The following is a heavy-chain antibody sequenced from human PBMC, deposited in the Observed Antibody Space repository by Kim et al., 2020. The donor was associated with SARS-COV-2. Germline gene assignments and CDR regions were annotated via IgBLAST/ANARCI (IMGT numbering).Heavy chain of an antibody. CDR2: ISNTGGHT. V-gene: IGHV3-23*01. CDR1: GFNFNNYA. CDR3: AKKGTTLTAYSRYYYFNS. Sequence: GESLKISCIASGFNFNNYAVGWVRQVPGQGLEWVSVISNTGGHTYYGDSVKGRFTISRDNSRNTLYLQMDSLRVEDTAVYFCAKKGTTLTAYSRYYYFNSWGQGSLVTVSS. J-gene: IGHJ4*02. D-gene: IGHD3-9*01.